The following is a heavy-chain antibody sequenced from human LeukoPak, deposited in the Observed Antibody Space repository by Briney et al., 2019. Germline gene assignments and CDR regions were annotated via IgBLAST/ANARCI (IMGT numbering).Heavy chain of an antibody. J-gene: IGHJ4*02. D-gene: IGHD5-12*01. CDR3: AARIVATNSLDY. V-gene: IGHV4-59*01. CDR2: IYYSGST. Sequence: SETLSLTCTVSGGSISSYYWSWIRQPPGKGLEWIGYIYYSGSTNYNPSLKSRVTISVDTSKNQFSLKLSSVTAADTAVYYCAARIVATNSLDYWGQGTLVTVSP. CDR1: GGSISSYY.